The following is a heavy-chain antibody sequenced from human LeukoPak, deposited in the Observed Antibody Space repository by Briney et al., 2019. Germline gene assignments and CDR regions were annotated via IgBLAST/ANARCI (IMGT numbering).Heavy chain of an antibody. Sequence: GGSLRLSCAASGFTFSSYGMHWVRQAPGKGLEWVAVITYDGSNKNYADSVKGRFTISRDNSKNTLYVQMNSLRGEDTAVYYCAKDSTAMGLTSDFDYWGQGTLVTVSS. J-gene: IGHJ4*02. V-gene: IGHV3-30*18. CDR1: GFTFSSYG. CDR2: ITYDGSNK. CDR3: AKDSTAMGLTSDFDY. D-gene: IGHD1-26*01.